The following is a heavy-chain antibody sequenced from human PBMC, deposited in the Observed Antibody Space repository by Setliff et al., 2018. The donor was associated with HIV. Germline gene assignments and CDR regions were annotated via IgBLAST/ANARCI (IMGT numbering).Heavy chain of an antibody. J-gene: IGHJ4*02. CDR2: IYHSATT. V-gene: IGHV4-38-2*02. CDR1: GGSITGYY. CDR3: ARAGMGALRSLFDY. D-gene: IGHD1-26*01. Sequence: SETLSLTCTVSGGSITGYYWSWIRQPPGKGLEWIGSIYHSATTYYNPSLWGRVTIPIDTSKNQFSLKLNSVTAADTAIYYCARAGMGALRSLFDYWGQGTLVTVSS.